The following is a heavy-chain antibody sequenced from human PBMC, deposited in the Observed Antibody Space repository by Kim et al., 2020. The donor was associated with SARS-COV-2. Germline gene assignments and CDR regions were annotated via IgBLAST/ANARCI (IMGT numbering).Heavy chain of an antibody. D-gene: IGHD6-19*01. V-gene: IGHV1-3*01. Sequence: SQKFQGRVTITRDTSASTAYMELSSLRSEDTAVYYCARLKQWPYYYGMDVWGQGTTVTVSS. CDR3: ARLKQWPYYYGMDV. J-gene: IGHJ6*02.